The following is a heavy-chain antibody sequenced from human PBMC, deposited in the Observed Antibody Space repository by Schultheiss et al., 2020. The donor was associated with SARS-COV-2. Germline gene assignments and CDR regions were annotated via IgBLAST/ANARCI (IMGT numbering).Heavy chain of an antibody. D-gene: IGHD2-2*01. CDR1: GFTFSGSA. Sequence: GGSLRLSCAASGFTFSGSAMHWVRQASGKGLEWVGRIRSKANSYATAYAASVKGRFTISRDDSKNTAYLQMNSLKTEDTAVYYCTRDGTSPLLKYYGMDVWGQGTTVTVSS. CDR2: IRSKANSYAT. CDR3: TRDGTSPLLKYYGMDV. J-gene: IGHJ6*02. V-gene: IGHV3-73*01.